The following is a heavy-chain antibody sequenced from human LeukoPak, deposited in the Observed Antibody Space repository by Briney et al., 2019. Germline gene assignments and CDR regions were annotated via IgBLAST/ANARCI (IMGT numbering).Heavy chain of an antibody. V-gene: IGHV4-59*01. D-gene: IGHD3-10*01. CDR2: IYYSGST. Sequence: PSETLSLTCTVSGGSISSYYWSWIRQPPGKGLEWIGYIYYSGSTNYNPSLKSRVTISVDTPKNQFSLKLSSVTAADTAVYYCARAQLLWFGGPYDYWGQGTLVTVSS. CDR1: GGSISSYY. CDR3: ARAQLLWFGGPYDY. J-gene: IGHJ4*02.